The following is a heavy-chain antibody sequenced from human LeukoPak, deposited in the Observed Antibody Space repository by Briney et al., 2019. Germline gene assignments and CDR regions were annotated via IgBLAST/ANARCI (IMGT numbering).Heavy chain of an antibody. CDR2: INHSGST. J-gene: IGHJ4*02. V-gene: IGHV4-34*01. D-gene: IGHD3-10*01. Sequence: SETLSLTCAVYGGSFSGYYWSWIRQPPGKGLEWIGEINHSGSTNYNPSLKSRVTISVDTSKNQFSLKLSSVTAADTAVYYCARLRLWFGEIFDYWGQGTLVTVSS. CDR3: ARLRLWFGEIFDY. CDR1: GGSFSGYY.